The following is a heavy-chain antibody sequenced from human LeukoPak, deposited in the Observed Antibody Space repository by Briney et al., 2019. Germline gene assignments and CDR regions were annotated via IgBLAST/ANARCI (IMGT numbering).Heavy chain of an antibody. D-gene: IGHD6-13*01. CDR2: ISGDGGST. CDR3: AKEAGKFDY. J-gene: IGHJ4*02. V-gene: IGHV3-43*02. CDR1: GLNLDDSA. Sequence: GGSLRLSCVASGLNLDDSAMHWVRQAPGKGLEWVSLISGDGGSTFYADSVKGRFSISRDNSKNSLYLQMNSLRPKDIAMYYCAKEAGKFDYWGQGTLVAVSS.